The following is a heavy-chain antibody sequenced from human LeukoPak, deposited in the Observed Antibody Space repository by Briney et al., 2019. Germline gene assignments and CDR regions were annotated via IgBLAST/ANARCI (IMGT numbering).Heavy chain of an antibody. V-gene: IGHV3-21*04. J-gene: IGHJ4*02. Sequence: GGSLRLSCAASGFTFSSYSMNWVRQAPGKGLEWVSSISSSSSYIYYADSVKGRFTISRDNSKNTLFLQMNSLRAEDTAVYYCAKDRRGYDPGAFDYWGQGTLVTVSS. CDR3: AKDRRGYDPGAFDY. D-gene: IGHD5-12*01. CDR1: GFTFSSYS. CDR2: ISSSSSYI.